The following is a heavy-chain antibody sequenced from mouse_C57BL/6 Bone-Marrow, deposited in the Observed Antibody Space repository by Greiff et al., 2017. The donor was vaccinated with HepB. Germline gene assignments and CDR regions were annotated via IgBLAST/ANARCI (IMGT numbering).Heavy chain of an antibody. D-gene: IGHD2-3*01. CDR3: ARLRWGVMDY. CDR1: GYAFSSSW. J-gene: IGHJ4*01. V-gene: IGHV1-82*01. Sequence: VQLKQSGPELVKPGASVKISCKASGYAFSSSWMNWVKQRPGKGLEWIGRIYPGDGDTNYNGKFKGKATLTADKSSSTAYMQLSSLTSEDSAVYFCARLRWGVMDYWGQGTSVTVSS. CDR2: IYPGDGDT.